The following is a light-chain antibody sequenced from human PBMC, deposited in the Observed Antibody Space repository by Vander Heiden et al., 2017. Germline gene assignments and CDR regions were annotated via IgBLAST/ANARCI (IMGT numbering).Light chain of an antibody. J-gene: IGKJ4*02. CDR2: DGS. Sequence: DIQMSQSPSSLSASVGDRVTITCQASQDISNCLNWYQQKPGKAPKLLIYDGSNLERGVPSRFSGSTSGTDFTFTISSLQPEDIATYYCQQSDSPPLTFGGGTKVEIK. CDR1: QDISNC. V-gene: IGKV1-33*01. CDR3: QQSDSPPLT.